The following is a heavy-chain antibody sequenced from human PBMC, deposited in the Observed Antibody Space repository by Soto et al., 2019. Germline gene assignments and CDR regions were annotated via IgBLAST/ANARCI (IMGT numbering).Heavy chain of an antibody. CDR2: IWYDGSTK. Sequence: QVQLVESGGGMVQPGRSLRLSCAASGFTFSTYGMHWVRQTPGKGLEWVAVIWYDGSTKYYVDSVKGRFTISRDNSKNTLFLHMNSLRAEDTAVYYCARSHNWNYVGLDYWGQGTLVTVSS. D-gene: IGHD1-7*01. CDR3: ARSHNWNYVGLDY. CDR1: GFTFSTYG. J-gene: IGHJ4*02. V-gene: IGHV3-33*01.